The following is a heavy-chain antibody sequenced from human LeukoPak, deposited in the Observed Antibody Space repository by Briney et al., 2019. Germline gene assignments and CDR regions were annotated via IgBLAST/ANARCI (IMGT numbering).Heavy chain of an antibody. CDR2: IYSGGST. Sequence: GGSLRLSCAASGFTVSSNYMNWVRQAPGKGLEWVSVIYSGGSTYYAGSVKGRFTISRDNSKNTLCLQMSSLGPEDTAVYYCARELHLGQGTLVTVSS. V-gene: IGHV3-53*05. J-gene: IGHJ4*02. CDR1: GFTVSSNY. CDR3: ARELH.